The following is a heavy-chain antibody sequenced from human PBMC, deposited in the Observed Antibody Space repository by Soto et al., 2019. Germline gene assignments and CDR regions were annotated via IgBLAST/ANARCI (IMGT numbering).Heavy chain of an antibody. J-gene: IGHJ5*02. CDR1: GFTFSSYW. CDR3: ARDCHYSSLNWFDP. V-gene: IGHV3-7*01. Sequence: GGSLRLSCAASGFTFSSYWMSWVRQAPGKGLEWVANIKQDGSEKYYVDSVKGRFTISRDNAKNSLYLQMNSLRAEDTAVYYCARDCHYSSLNWFDPWGQGTLVTVSS. D-gene: IGHD4-4*01. CDR2: IKQDGSEK.